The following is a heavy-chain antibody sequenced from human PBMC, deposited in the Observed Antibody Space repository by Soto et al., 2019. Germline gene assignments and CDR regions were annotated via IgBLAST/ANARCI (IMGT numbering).Heavy chain of an antibody. V-gene: IGHV1-2*04. CDR3: ARESGGATATLDYYYCYMDV. Sequence: QVQLVQSGAEVRKPGASVTVSCRSSGASFNDYYIHWVRQAPGQGFEWMGWINPTGGVTKYAQKFQGWVSMTRDTSIRTVYMQLSRLRSDDTAVYYCARESGGATATLDYYYCYMDVWGTGTTVTVSS. J-gene: IGHJ6*03. D-gene: IGHD5-12*01. CDR1: GASFNDYY. CDR2: INPTGGVT.